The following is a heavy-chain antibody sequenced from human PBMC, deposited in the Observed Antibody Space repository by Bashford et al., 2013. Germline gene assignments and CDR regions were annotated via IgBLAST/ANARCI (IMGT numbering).Heavy chain of an antibody. CDR1: GGSISSGDYY. CDR2: IYYSGST. CDR3: ARLNSYAYFDY. D-gene: IGHD2-2*01. V-gene: IGHV4-30-4*01. Sequence: TLSLTCTVSGGSISSGDYYWSWIRQPPGKGLEWIGYIYYSGSTYYNPSLKSRVTISVDTSKNHFSLKLSSVTAADTAVYYCARLNSYAYFDYWGQGTLVTVS. J-gene: IGHJ4*02.